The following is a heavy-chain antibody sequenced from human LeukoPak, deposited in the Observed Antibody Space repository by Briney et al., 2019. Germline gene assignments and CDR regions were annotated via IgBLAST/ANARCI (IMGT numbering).Heavy chain of an antibody. V-gene: IGHV3-21*01. J-gene: IGHJ4*02. Sequence: PGGSLRLSCAASGFTLSSYSMNWVRQAPGKGLEWVSSISSSSSYIYYADSVKGRFTISRDNAKNSLYLQMNSLRAEDTAVYYCARVMGRATYDSSGYYYDYWGQGTLVTVSS. CDR2: ISSSSSYI. CDR3: ARVMGRATYDSSGYYYDY. D-gene: IGHD3-22*01. CDR1: GFTLSSYS.